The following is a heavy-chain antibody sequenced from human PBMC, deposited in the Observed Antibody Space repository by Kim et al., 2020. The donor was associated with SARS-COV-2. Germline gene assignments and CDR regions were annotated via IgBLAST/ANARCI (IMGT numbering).Heavy chain of an antibody. Sequence: GGSLRLSCAASGFTFSSYSMNWVRQAPGKGLEWVSSISSSSSYIYYADSVKGRFTISRDNAKNSLYLQMNSLRAEDTAVYYCARGTTYSSGWTDYWGQGTLVTVSS. CDR3: ARGTTYSSGWTDY. J-gene: IGHJ4*02. CDR1: GFTFSSYS. V-gene: IGHV3-21*01. D-gene: IGHD6-19*01. CDR2: ISSSSSYI.